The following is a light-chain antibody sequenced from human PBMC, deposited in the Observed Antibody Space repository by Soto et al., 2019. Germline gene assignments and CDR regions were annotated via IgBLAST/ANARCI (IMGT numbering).Light chain of an antibody. CDR3: QQSYSTPLT. CDR1: QSISSY. CDR2: AAS. V-gene: IGKV1-39*01. J-gene: IGKJ4*01. Sequence: DIQMTQSPSSLSASVGDRVTITCRASQSISSYLNWYQQKPGKAPKLLIYAASSLQSGVPSRFNGSRSGTDFTLTISSLQPEDFATYYCQQSYSTPLTFGGGTKVEIK.